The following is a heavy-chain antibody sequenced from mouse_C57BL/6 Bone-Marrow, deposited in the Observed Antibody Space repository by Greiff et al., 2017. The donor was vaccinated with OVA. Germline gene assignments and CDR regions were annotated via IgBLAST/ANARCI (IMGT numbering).Heavy chain of an antibody. CDR2: INPNNGGT. D-gene: IGHD2-12*01. J-gene: IGHJ2*01. V-gene: IGHV1-22*01. CDR1: GYTFTDSN. CDR3: ARVAYYSPFDY. Sequence: VPLQQSGPELVKPGASVKMSCKASGYTFTDSNMHWVKQSHGKSLEWIGYINPNNGGTRYNQKFKGKATLTVYKSSSTAYMELRSLTSEDSAVYYCARVAYYSPFDYWGQGTTLTVSS.